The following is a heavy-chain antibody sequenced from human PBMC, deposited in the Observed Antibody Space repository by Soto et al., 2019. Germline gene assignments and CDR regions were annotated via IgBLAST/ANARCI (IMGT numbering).Heavy chain of an antibody. CDR3: ARGSFSSSSSWFDP. Sequence: SETLSLTCTVSGGSIISGGYYWSWIRQHPGKGLEWIGYIYYSGRTYYNPSLHSRVSIAVDTTENQFSLKLTSVTAADTSVYYCARGSFSSSSSWFDPWGRGTLVTGSS. CDR2: IYYSGRT. CDR1: GGSIISGGYY. V-gene: IGHV4-31*03. D-gene: IGHD6-6*01. J-gene: IGHJ5*02.